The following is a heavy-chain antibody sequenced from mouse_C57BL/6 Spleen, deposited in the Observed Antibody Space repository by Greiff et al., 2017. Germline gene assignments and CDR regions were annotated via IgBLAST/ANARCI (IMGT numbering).Heavy chain of an antibody. Sequence: VQLQQPGAELVMPGASVKLSCKASGYTFTSYWMHWVKQRPGQGLEWIGEIDPSDSYTKYNQKFKGKSTLTVDNSATTAYMQLSSLTSEDSAVYYCARLYGSTLYYFDYWGQGTTLTVSS. V-gene: IGHV1-69*01. D-gene: IGHD1-1*01. CDR2: IDPSDSYT. CDR3: ARLYGSTLYYFDY. J-gene: IGHJ2*01. CDR1: GYTFTSYW.